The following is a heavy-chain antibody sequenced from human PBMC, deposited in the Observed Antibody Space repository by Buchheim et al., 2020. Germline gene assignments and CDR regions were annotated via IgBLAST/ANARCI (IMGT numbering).Heavy chain of an antibody. Sequence: QVQLQESGPGLVKPSETLSLTCAVSGDSISSNYWWTWVRQPPGKGLEWIGEIYHSGSTNYNPSLKSRVPISVDKSQNQFSLNLSSVTAADTAVYYCATILGGCSSTSCYLLHWGQGTL. J-gene: IGHJ4*02. CDR3: ATILGGCSSTSCYLLH. D-gene: IGHD2-2*01. CDR1: GDSISSNYW. V-gene: IGHV4-4*02. CDR2: IYHSGST.